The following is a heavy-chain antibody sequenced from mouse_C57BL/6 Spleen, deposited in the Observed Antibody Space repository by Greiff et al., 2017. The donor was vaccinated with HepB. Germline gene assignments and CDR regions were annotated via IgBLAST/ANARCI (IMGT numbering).Heavy chain of an antibody. Sequence: QVQLQQSGPELVKPGASVKISCKASGYAFSSSWMNWVKQRPGKGLEWIGRIYPGDGDTNYNGKFKGKATLTADKSSSTAYMQLSSLTSEDSAVYFCARRATVVGGYAMDYWGQGTSVTVSS. CDR3: ARRATVVGGYAMDY. V-gene: IGHV1-82*01. CDR1: GYAFSSSW. D-gene: IGHD1-1*01. CDR2: IYPGDGDT. J-gene: IGHJ4*01.